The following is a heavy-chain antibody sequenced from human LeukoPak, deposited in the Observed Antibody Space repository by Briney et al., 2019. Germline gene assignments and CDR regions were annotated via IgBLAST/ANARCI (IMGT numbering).Heavy chain of an antibody. V-gene: IGHV3-48*02. Sequence: GRSQRLSCAPSGFTFSTYSMNWVRQTPEKRLEWVSFISSSSSIIYYADSVKGRFTISRDNAKNSLYLQMNSLRDEDTAVYYCVRDLWALPYWGQGILVTVSS. CDR2: ISSSSSII. J-gene: IGHJ4*02. CDR1: GFTFSTYS. CDR3: VRDLWALPY. D-gene: IGHD1-26*01.